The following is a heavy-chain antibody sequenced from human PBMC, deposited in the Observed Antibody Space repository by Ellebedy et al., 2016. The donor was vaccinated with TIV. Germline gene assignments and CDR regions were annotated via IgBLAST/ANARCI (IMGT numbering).Heavy chain of an antibody. J-gene: IGHJ6*03. CDR3: ARGPTDYDFWSGHWGYYYYMDV. V-gene: IGHV4-59*01. Sequence: SETLSLTXTVSGGSISSYYWSWIRQPAGKGLEWIGYIYYSGSTNYNPSLKSRVTISVDTSKNQFSLKLSSVTAADTAVYYCARGPTDYDFWSGHWGYYYYMDVWGKGTTVTVSS. CDR1: GGSISSYY. D-gene: IGHD3-3*01. CDR2: IYYSGST.